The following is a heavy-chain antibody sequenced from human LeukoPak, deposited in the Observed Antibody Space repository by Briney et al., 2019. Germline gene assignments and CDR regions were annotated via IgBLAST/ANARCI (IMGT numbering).Heavy chain of an antibody. Sequence: KASETLSLTCTVSGGSISSSSYYWGWIRQPPGKGLEWIGSIYYSGSTYYNPSLKSRVTISVDTSKNQFSLKLSSVTAADTAVYYCSGMVGATNFDYWGQGTLVTVSS. CDR3: SGMVGATNFDY. J-gene: IGHJ4*02. D-gene: IGHD1-26*01. CDR1: GGSISSSSYY. V-gene: IGHV4-39*01. CDR2: IYYSGST.